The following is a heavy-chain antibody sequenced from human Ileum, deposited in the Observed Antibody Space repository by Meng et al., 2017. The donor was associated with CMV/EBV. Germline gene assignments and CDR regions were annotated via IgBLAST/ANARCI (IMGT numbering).Heavy chain of an antibody. V-gene: IGHV1-8*01. J-gene: IGHJ6*02. Sequence: ASVKVSCKASGYTFTSYDISWMRQATGQGLEWMGWMNPNSGNTDYAQKFQGRVTMTRSTSISTAYMELSSLRSEDTAVYYCARGYCSSTSCPSDYYFYYGMDAWGQGTTVTVSS. CDR1: GYTFTSYD. CDR2: MNPNSGNT. CDR3: ARGYCSSTSCPSDYYFYYGMDA. D-gene: IGHD2-2*01.